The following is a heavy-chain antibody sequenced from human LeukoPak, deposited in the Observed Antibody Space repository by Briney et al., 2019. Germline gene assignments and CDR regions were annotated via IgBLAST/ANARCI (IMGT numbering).Heavy chain of an antibody. CDR1: GFTFSSYE. V-gene: IGHV3-48*03. Sequence: PGGSLRLSCAASGFTFSSYEMNWVRQAPGKGLEWVSYISSSGSTIYYADSVKGRFTISRDNAKNSLYLQMNSLRAEDTAVYYCASCRLSRGYPQSWFDPWGQGTLVTVSS. D-gene: IGHD3-22*01. CDR3: ASCRLSRGYPQSWFDP. J-gene: IGHJ5*02. CDR2: ISSSGSTI.